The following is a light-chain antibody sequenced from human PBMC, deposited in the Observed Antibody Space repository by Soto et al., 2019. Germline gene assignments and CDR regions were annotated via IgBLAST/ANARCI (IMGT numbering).Light chain of an antibody. CDR2: DAS. J-gene: IGKJ1*01. CDR3: HLYNNWPPWT. Sequence: LMTQSPATLSVSPGERATLSCRASLSVSNNLACYQQNPGQAPRLLIYDASTRATAIPATFTGRESGTEFTHSISGLQSKDVAVYYCHLYNNWPPWTFGQGTKVEIK. CDR1: LSVSNN. V-gene: IGKV3-15*01.